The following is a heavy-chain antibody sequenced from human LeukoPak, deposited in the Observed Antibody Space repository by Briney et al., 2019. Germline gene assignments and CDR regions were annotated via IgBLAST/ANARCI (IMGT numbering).Heavy chain of an antibody. Sequence: SVKVSCKASGGTFSSYAISWVRQAPGQGLEWMGRIIPILGIANYAQKFQGRVTITADKSTSTAYMELSSLRSEDTAVYYCARAGVYCSSTSCSYDWFDPWGQGTLVTVSS. J-gene: IGHJ5*02. CDR3: ARAGVYCSSTSCSYDWFDP. CDR2: IIPILGIA. D-gene: IGHD2-2*01. CDR1: GGTFSSYA. V-gene: IGHV1-69*04.